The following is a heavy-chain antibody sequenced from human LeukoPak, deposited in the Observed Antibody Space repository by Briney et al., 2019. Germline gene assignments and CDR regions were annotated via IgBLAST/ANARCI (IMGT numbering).Heavy chain of an antibody. CDR1: GYTFTSYY. CDR3: ARGPCSGGSCYSGQNYYYMDV. J-gene: IGHJ6*03. Sequence: ALVKVSCKASGYTFTSYYMHWVRQAPGQGLEWMGIINPSGGSTSYAQKFQGRVTMTRDMSTSTVYMELSSLRSEDTAVYYCARGPCSGGSCYSGQNYYYMDVWGKGTTVTVSS. D-gene: IGHD2-15*01. CDR2: INPSGGST. V-gene: IGHV1-46*01.